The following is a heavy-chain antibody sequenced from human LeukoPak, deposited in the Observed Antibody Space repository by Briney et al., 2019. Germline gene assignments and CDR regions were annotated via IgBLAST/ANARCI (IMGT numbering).Heavy chain of an antibody. J-gene: IGHJ3*02. CDR3: AREGGSYSDAFDI. Sequence: KPGGSLRLSCAASGFTFSSYSMNWVRQAPGRGLEWVSSISSSSSYIYYADSVKGRFTISRDNAKNSLYLQMNSLRAEDTAVYYCAREGGSYSDAFDIWGQGTMVTVSS. V-gene: IGHV3-21*01. D-gene: IGHD1-26*01. CDR1: GFTFSSYS. CDR2: ISSSSSYI.